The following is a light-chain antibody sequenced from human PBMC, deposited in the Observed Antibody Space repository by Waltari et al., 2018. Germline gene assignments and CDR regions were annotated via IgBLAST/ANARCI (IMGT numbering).Light chain of an antibody. CDR2: EDS. Sequence: QSALTQPASVSGSPGQSITISCTGTSSDVGSYNLVSWSQQHPGKVPKLMIYEDSKRPSGLSNRFSGSKSGNTASLTISGLQAEDEADYYCCSYAAGGSSVLFGGGTKLTVL. CDR1: SSDVGSYNL. J-gene: IGLJ2*01. V-gene: IGLV2-23*01. CDR3: CSYAAGGSSVL.